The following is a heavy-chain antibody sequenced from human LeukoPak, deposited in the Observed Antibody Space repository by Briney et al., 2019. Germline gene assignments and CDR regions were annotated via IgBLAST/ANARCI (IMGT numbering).Heavy chain of an antibody. CDR2: INAGNGNT. Sequence: ASVKVSCKASGYTFTSYAMHWVRQAPGQRLEWMGWINAGNGNTKYSQEFQGRVTITRDTSASTAYMELSSLRSEDMAVYYCARDSYDYVWGSYRHNWFDPWGQGTLVTVSS. V-gene: IGHV1-3*03. CDR3: ARDSYDYVWGSYRHNWFDP. J-gene: IGHJ5*02. CDR1: GYTFTSYA. D-gene: IGHD3-16*02.